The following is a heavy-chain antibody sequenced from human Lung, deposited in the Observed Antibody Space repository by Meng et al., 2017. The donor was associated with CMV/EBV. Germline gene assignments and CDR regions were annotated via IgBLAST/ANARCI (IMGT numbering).Heavy chain of an antibody. V-gene: IGHV1-8*01. CDR1: GYTFSNYD. D-gene: IGHD2/OR15-2a*01. Sequence: SVXVSXXASGYTFSNYDIIWVRQASGQGLEWVGWMNPNRGNTAYAQKFQGRVTMTRDTSTSIAYMELSSLRSGDTAVYYCARGQVQCSTINCHDYRFSGMDVWGQEXTVTFSS. CDR3: ARGQVQCSTINCHDYRFSGMDV. J-gene: IGHJ6*02. CDR2: MNPNRGNT.